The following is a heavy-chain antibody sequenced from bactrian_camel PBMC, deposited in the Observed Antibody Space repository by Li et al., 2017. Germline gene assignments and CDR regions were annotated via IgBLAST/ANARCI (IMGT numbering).Heavy chain of an antibody. CDR2: FYRDGDT. V-gene: IGHV3S9*01. CDR1: GFTFVDVH. D-gene: IGHD2*01. Sequence: VQLVESGGGSVQPGGSLRLSCTASGFTFVDVHAAWYRQGPGRRCELVSAFYRDGDTYYSRSVKDRFTISRDNAKRTVYLQMDSLKTEDTATYYCAADLGPPLHVFDQRDYWGQGPRSPSP. CDR3: AADLGPPLHVFDQRDY. J-gene: IGHJ4*01.